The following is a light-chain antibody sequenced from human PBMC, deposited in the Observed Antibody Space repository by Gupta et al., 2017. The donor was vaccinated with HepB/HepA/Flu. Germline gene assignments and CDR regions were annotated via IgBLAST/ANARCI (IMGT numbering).Light chain of an antibody. CDR2: DVT. CDR1: SSDVGGYNY. CDR3: CSYAGSHSWV. V-gene: IGLV2-11*01. Sequence: QSALTQPRSVSGSPGQSVTISCTGTSSDVGGYNYVSWYQQHPGKAPKFMIYDVTKRPSGVPDRFSGSKSGNTASLTISGLQAEDEANYRCCSYAGSHSWVFGGGTKVTVL. J-gene: IGLJ2*01.